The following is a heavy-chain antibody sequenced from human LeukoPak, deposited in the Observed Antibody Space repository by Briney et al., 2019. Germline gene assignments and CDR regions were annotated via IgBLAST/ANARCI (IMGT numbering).Heavy chain of an antibody. V-gene: IGHV3-23*01. Sequence: GGSLRLSCAAPGFTFNNYAMSWVRQAQGKGLEWVSAIHADGTPTYDADSVKGRFTISRDNSKNTLYLQMNSLRAEDTAIYYCAKDQATRGNYYGRAFDIWGQGTMVTVSS. CDR2: IHADGTPT. CDR3: AKDQATRGNYYGRAFDI. D-gene: IGHD3-22*01. J-gene: IGHJ3*02. CDR1: GFTFNNYA.